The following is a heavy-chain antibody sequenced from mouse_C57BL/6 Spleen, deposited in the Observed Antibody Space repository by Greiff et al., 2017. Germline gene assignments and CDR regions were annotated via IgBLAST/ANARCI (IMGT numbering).Heavy chain of an antibody. Sequence: QVQLQQSGPGLVQPSQSLSITCTVSGFSLTSYGVHWVRQSPGKGLEWLGVIWGGGSTDYNAAFISRLSISKDNSKSQVFFKMNSLQADDTAIYYCARAPNEGLRDWYFDGWGTGTTVTVSS. J-gene: IGHJ1*03. CDR3: ARAPNEGLRDWYFDG. D-gene: IGHD2-4*01. V-gene: IGHV2-2*01. CDR2: IWGGGST. CDR1: GFSLTSYG.